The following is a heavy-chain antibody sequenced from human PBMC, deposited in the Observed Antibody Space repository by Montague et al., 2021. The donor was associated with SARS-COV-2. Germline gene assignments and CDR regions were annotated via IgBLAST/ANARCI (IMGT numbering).Heavy chain of an antibody. CDR1: GFTFNTYY. D-gene: IGHD6-19*01. CDR3: ARDREPWLLQYYFDY. Sequence: SLRLSCAASGFTFNTYYIHWVRQAPGKGLVWVSRINSDGSSTTYADSVKGRFTITRDNAKNTVYLQMNSLRAEDTAVCYCARDREPWLLQYYFDYWGQGTLVTVSS. J-gene: IGHJ4*02. CDR2: INSDGSST. V-gene: IGHV3-74*01.